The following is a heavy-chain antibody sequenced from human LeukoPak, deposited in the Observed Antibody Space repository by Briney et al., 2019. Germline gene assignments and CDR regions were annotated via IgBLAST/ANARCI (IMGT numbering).Heavy chain of an antibody. CDR2: INPSGGST. V-gene: IGHV1-46*01. CDR1: GYTFTSYY. D-gene: IGHD3-9*01. CDR3: ARDSGDPYVLRYFDWLSQGYNWFDP. J-gene: IGHJ5*02. Sequence: ASVKVSCKASGYTFTSYYMHWVRQAPGQGLEWMGIINPSGGSTSYAQKFQGRVTMTRDTSTSTVYMELSSLRSEDTAVYYCARDSGDPYVLRYFDWLSQGYNWFDPWGQGTLVTVSS.